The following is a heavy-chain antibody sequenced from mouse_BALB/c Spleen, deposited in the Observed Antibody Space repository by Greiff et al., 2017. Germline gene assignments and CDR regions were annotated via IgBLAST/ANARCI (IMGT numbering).Heavy chain of an antibody. Sequence: EVKLVESGGGLVKPGGSLKLSCAASGFTFSDYYMYWVRQTPEKRLEWVATLSDGGSYTYYPDSVKGRFTISRDNAKNNLYLQMSSLKSEDTAMYYCARSSTTATWFAYWGQGTLVTVSA. V-gene: IGHV5-4*02. CDR1: GFTFSDYY. CDR2: LSDGGSYT. D-gene: IGHD1-2*01. CDR3: ARSSTTATWFAY. J-gene: IGHJ3*01.